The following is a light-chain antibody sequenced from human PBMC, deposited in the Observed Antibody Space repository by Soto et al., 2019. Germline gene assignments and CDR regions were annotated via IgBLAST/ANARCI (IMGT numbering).Light chain of an antibody. Sequence: QSALTQPPSASGSPGQSVTISCTGSSSDVGGYNYVSWYQQHPGNAPKLMIYEVSKRPSGVPDRLSGSKSGNTASLTVSGLHAEDEAEYYCSSYGGSNTVVFGGGTKLTVL. J-gene: IGLJ2*01. CDR1: SSDVGGYNY. V-gene: IGLV2-8*01. CDR3: SSYGGSNTVV. CDR2: EVS.